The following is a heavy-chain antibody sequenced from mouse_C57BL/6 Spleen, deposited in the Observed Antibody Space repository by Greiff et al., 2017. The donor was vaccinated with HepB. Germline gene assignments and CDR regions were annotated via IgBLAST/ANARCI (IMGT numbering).Heavy chain of an antibody. CDR2: IYPGDGDT. D-gene: IGHD1-2*01. V-gene: IGHV1-82*01. Sequence: QVQLKESRPELVKPGASVKISCKASGYAFSSSWMNWVKQRPGKGLEWIGRIYPGDGDTNYNGKFKGKATLTADKSSSTASMQLSSLTSEDSAVYFCSGYRHDVHSYPMHCWGQLIPVIVSS. CDR3: SGYRHDVHSYPMHC. J-gene: IGHJ4*01. CDR1: GYAFSSSW.